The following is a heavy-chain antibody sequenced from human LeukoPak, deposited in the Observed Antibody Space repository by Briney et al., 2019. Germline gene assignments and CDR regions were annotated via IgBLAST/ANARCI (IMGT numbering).Heavy chain of an antibody. CDR2: INHSGST. J-gene: IGHJ4*02. D-gene: IGHD3-22*01. CDR1: GGSFSGYY. Sequence: PSETLSLTCAVYGGSFSGYYWSWLRQPPGKGLEWIGEINHSGSTNYNPSLKSRVTLSVDTSKNQFSLKLSSVTAADTAVYYCARGEYYYDSSGYYYGYWGQGTLVTVSS. CDR3: ARGEYYYDSSGYYYGY. V-gene: IGHV4-34*01.